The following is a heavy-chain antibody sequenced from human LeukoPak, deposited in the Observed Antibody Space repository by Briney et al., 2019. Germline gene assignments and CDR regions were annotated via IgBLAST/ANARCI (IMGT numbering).Heavy chain of an antibody. CDR2: IYYSGST. D-gene: IGHD1-14*01. V-gene: IGHV4-59*01. Sequence: SETLSLTCTVSGGSLSSYYWSWIRQPPGKGLEWIGYIYYSGSTNYNPSLKSRVTISVDTSKNQFSLKLSSVTAADAALYYWASVTLTPGLYNWLDPRCQGTLVTVS. J-gene: IGHJ5*02. CDR3: ASVTLTPGLYNWLDP. CDR1: GGSLSSYY.